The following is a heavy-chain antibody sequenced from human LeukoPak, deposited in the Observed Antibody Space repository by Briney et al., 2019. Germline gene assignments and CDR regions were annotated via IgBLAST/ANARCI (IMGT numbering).Heavy chain of an antibody. J-gene: IGHJ4*02. V-gene: IGHV3-9*01. D-gene: IGHD6-25*01. CDR1: GFTFSSYA. CDR3: ARDAGWRLLDY. CDR2: ISWNSGTI. Sequence: PGGSLRLSCAASGFTFSSYAMSWVRQAPGKGLEWVSGISWNSGTIGYADSVKGRFTISRDNAKNSLYLQMNNLRVEDTAVYYCARDAGWRLLDYWGRGTQVTVSS.